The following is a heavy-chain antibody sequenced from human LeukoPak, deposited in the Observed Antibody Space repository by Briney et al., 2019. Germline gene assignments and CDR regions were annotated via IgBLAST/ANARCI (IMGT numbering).Heavy chain of an antibody. V-gene: IGHV3-30*18. J-gene: IGHJ5*02. CDR2: ISCDGSKK. D-gene: IGHD2/OR15-2a*01. CDR3: ANTKSDSTASPT. CDR1: GFTFSGYG. Sequence: PGGYLRLSCAASGFTFSGYGMHWVRQAPGKGLEWVAVISCDGSKKYYADSVRGRFTISRDNSKNTLYLQMDSLRPEDTAVYYCANTKSDSTASPTWGQGTLVTVSS.